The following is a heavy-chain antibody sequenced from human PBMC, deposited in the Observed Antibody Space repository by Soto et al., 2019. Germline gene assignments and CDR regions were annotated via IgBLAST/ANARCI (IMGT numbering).Heavy chain of an antibody. CDR3: ARGTRPDTRFGESIFDF. Sequence: QVQLQESGPGLVKPSQTLSLTCTVSGASIGSGTYYWHWIRQHPGKGLEWIGWVSHSGGTYYSPSLRSRMTISVATSKDQFSLRLTSVTAADTAVYYCARGTRPDTRFGESIFDFWGQGTLVTVSS. V-gene: IGHV4-31*03. D-gene: IGHD3-10*01. J-gene: IGHJ4*02. CDR1: GASIGSGTYY. CDR2: VSHSGGT.